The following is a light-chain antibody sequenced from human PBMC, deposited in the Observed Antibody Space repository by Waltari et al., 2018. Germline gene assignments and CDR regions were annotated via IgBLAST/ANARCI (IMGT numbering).Light chain of an antibody. CDR1: SSDAGFSNY. Sequence: QSALTQPASVSASPGPFTTISCTGTSSDAGFSNYVSWYQQHPRKAPKLMIYDVSARPSWVSNRFSGSKSGNTASLTISGLQAEDEADYYCNSYAGSSSWVFGGGTKLTVL. V-gene: IGLV2-14*01. J-gene: IGLJ3*02. CDR2: DVS. CDR3: NSYAGSSSWV.